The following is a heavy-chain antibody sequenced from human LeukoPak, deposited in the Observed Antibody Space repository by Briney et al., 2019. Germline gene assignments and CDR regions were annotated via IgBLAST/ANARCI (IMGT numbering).Heavy chain of an antibody. J-gene: IGHJ3*02. D-gene: IGHD3-22*01. CDR3: ARDSNYYDSSGYYYAFDI. V-gene: IGHV1-69*05. CDR1: GGTFSSYA. Sequence: ASVKVSCKASGGTFSSYAISRVRQAPGQGLEWMGGIIPIFGTANYAQKFQGRVTITTDESTSTAYMELSSLRSEDTAVYYCARDSNYYDSSGYYYAFDIWGQGTMVTVSS. CDR2: IIPIFGTA.